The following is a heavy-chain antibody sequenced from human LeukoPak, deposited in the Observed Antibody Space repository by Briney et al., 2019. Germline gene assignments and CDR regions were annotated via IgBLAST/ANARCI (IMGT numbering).Heavy chain of an antibody. V-gene: IGHV1-8*01. Sequence: GASVKVSCKASGYTLTSYDINWVRQATGQGLEWMGWMNPNSGNTGYAQKFQGRVTMTMNTSISTAYMELSSLRSEDTAVYYCARGPYYYYGMDVWGQGTTVTVSS. CDR3: ARGPYYYYGMDV. J-gene: IGHJ6*02. CDR2: MNPNSGNT. CDR1: GYTLTSYD.